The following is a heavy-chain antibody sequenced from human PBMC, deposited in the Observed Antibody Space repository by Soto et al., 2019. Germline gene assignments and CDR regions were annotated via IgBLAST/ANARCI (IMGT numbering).Heavy chain of an antibody. CDR2: IYYSGST. CDR1: GGSISSYY. D-gene: IGHD4-4*01. Sequence: SETLSLTCTVSGGSISSYYWSWIRQPPGKGLEWIGYIYYSGSTNYNPSLKSRVTISVDTSKNQFSLKLSSLTSEDTAVYFCAKSGRGGPSDYSNYSPFDYWGQGTLVTVSS. J-gene: IGHJ4*02. V-gene: IGHV4-59*01. CDR3: AKSGRGGPSDYSNYSPFDY.